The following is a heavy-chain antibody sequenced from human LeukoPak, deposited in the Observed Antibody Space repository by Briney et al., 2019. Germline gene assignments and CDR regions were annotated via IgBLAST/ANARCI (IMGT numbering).Heavy chain of an antibody. CDR1: GGTFNIYA. Sequence: SVTLSFTSSGGTFNIYAISWVRQAPGQGREWMGGIIPILGIANYAQKFQGRVTITADKSTSTAYMELSSLRSEDTAVYYCARAGQSGYSSSQTRGFDPWGQGTLVTVSS. V-gene: IGHV1-69*10. CDR3: ARAGQSGYSSSQTRGFDP. CDR2: IIPILGIA. J-gene: IGHJ5*02. D-gene: IGHD6-13*01.